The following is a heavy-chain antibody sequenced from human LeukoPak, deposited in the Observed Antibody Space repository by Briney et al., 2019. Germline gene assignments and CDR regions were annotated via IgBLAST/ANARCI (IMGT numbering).Heavy chain of an antibody. CDR1: GFTVSSNY. Sequence: GGSLRLSCAASGFTVSSNYMSWVRQAPGKGLEWVSVIYSGGSTYYADSVKGRFTISRDNSKNTLYLQMNSLRAEDTAVYYCAKERMYYYDSSGYYLDYFDYWGQGTLVTVSS. CDR2: IYSGGST. D-gene: IGHD3-22*01. J-gene: IGHJ4*02. CDR3: AKERMYYYDSSGYYLDYFDY. V-gene: IGHV3-53*01.